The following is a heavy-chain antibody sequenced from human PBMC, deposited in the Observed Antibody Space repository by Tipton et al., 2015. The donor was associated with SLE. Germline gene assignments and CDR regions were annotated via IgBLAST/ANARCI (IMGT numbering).Heavy chain of an antibody. CDR2: IHYSVAT. Sequence: TLSLTCTVSGGSISSSGHYWGWIRQPPGKGLEWIGSIHYSVATHYNPSLKSRVTISADTSKNQFSLRLTSVTAADTAVYYCAKYASGTMFEYWGQGTLVTVSS. CDR3: AKYASGTMFEY. CDR1: GGSISSSGHY. V-gene: IGHV4-39*01. J-gene: IGHJ4*02. D-gene: IGHD3-10*01.